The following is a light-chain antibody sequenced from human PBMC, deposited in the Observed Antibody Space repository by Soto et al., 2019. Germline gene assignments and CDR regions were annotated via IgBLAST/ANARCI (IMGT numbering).Light chain of an antibody. CDR3: QQYTNWPYT. J-gene: IGKJ2*01. CDR2: GAS. CDR1: QSVGSN. V-gene: IGKV3-15*01. Sequence: EIVMTQSPATLSVSPGERASLSCRASQSVGSNLAWYQQTAGQAPKLLIYGASTRATGIPARFSGSGSGTEFTLPISSLQSEDFAVYSCQQYTNWPYTFGQETKLEIK.